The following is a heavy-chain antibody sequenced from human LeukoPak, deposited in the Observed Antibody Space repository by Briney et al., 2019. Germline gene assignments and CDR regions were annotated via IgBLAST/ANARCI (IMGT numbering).Heavy chain of an antibody. CDR1: GFTFSGSA. V-gene: IGHV3-73*01. J-gene: IGHJ6*03. CDR2: IRSKANSYAT. CDR3: WHYYYMDV. Sequence: GGSLRLSCAASGFTFSGSAMHWVRQASGKGLEWVGRIRSKANSYATAYAASVKGRFTIFRDDSKNTAYLQMNSLKTEDTAVYYCWHYYYMDVWGKGTTVTVSS.